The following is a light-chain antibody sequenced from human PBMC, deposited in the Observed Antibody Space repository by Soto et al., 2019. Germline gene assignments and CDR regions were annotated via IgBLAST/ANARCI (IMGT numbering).Light chain of an antibody. J-gene: IGLJ3*02. CDR2: QVS. Sequence: QSALTQPPSVSGSPGQSVTISCTGTSIDVGNFDLVSWYQQPPGTAPKLLIYQVSNRPSGVPDRFSGSQSGNTASLTISGLQAEDEADYYCSLKTSSATWVFGGGTKVTVL. CDR3: SLKTSSATWV. V-gene: IGLV2-18*01. CDR1: SIDVGNFDL.